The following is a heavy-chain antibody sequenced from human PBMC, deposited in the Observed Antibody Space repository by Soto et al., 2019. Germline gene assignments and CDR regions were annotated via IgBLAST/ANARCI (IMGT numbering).Heavy chain of an antibody. Sequence: PGGSLRLSCAASGFTFSSDSMGWVRQAPGKGLEWVASISSSGSFVNYADSVKGRFTISRDNAKNSLYLQMRSLKDEDTAVYYCARDTPSGTTVDWLDSWGQGTLVTVSS. D-gene: IGHD1-7*01. J-gene: IGHJ5*01. CDR3: ARDTPSGTTVDWLDS. V-gene: IGHV3-21*01. CDR2: ISSSGSFV. CDR1: GFTFSSDS.